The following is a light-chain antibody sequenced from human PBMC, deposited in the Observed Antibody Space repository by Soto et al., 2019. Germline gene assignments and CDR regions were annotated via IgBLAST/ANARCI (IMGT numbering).Light chain of an antibody. Sequence: QSVLTQPPSVSGAPGQRVTISCTGSRSNIGAGYDVHWYQQLPGTAPKLLIYGNSNRPSGFPDRFSGSKSGTSASLAITGLQAEDEADYYCHSYDSSLSGSRMFGGGTKLTVL. J-gene: IGLJ3*02. V-gene: IGLV1-40*01. CDR1: RSNIGAGYD. CDR3: HSYDSSLSGSRM. CDR2: GNS.